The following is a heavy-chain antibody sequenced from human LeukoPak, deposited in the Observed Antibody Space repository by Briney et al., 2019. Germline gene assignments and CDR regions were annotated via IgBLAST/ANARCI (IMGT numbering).Heavy chain of an antibody. Sequence: GGSLRLSCAASGFTFSSYAMSWVRQAPGKGLEWVSAISGSGGSTYYVDSVKGRFTISRDNSKNTLYLQMNSLRAEDTAVYYCAKPLCGDCAPLDAFDIWGQGTMVTVSS. V-gene: IGHV3-23*01. CDR1: GFTFSSYA. D-gene: IGHD2-21*02. CDR3: AKPLCGDCAPLDAFDI. CDR2: ISGSGGST. J-gene: IGHJ3*02.